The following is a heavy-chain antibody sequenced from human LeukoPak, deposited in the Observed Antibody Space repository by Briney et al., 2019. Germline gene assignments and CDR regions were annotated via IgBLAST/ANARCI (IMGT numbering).Heavy chain of an antibody. CDR1: GFTFSTYG. CDR3: ARALFAGAFYGMDV. J-gene: IGHJ6*02. V-gene: IGHV3-33*01. Sequence: GGSLRLSCAASGFTFSTYGMHWVRQAPGKGLEWVAIIWNDGSNKYYTDSVKGRFTVSRDNSKNTLYLQVNSLRAEDTAVYYCARALFAGAFYGMDVWGQGTTVTVSS. D-gene: IGHD3-10*01. CDR2: IWNDGSNK.